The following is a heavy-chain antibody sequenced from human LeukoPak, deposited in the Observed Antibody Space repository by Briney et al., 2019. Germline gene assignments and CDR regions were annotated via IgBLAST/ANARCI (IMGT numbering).Heavy chain of an antibody. J-gene: IGHJ4*02. V-gene: IGHV3-9*01. CDR2: ISWNSGTI. CDR1: GFTFGAYS. Sequence: GGSLRLSCAASGFTFGAYSMHWVRQVPGKDLEWVSGISWNSGTIDYVDSVRGRFTISRDNAKSSLYLQMNSLRADDTALYYCTKGNWGSPFDSWGQGTLVAVSS. D-gene: IGHD7-27*01. CDR3: TKGNWGSPFDS.